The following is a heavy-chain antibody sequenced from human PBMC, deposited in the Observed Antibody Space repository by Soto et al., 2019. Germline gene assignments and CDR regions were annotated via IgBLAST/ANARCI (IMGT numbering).Heavy chain of an antibody. CDR3: VRTNGRSSGWFFDY. J-gene: IGHJ4*02. CDR2: VYDSGRA. V-gene: IGHV4-39*01. D-gene: IGHD6-19*01. Sequence: SETLSLTCTVSGGSISGSSYYWGWIRQPPGKGLEGIGSVYDSGRAYYNPSLKSRVTISVDTSKNQFSLRLSSVAAADTAVYYCVRTNGRSSGWFFDYWGQGTLVTVSS. CDR1: GGSISGSSYY.